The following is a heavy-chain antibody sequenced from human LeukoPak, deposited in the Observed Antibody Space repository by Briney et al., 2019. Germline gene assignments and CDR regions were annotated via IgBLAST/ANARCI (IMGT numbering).Heavy chain of an antibody. J-gene: IGHJ4*02. D-gene: IGHD2-2*01. CDR2: MNPKTGKT. CDR1: GYAFTSFD. Sequence: ASVKVSCKASGYAFTSFDVHWVRQASGQGLEWMGWMNPKTGKTGYAQKFQGRVTMTRDTSISTAYMELSSLRSEDTAVYYCARDLVVVVPAAILDYWGQGTLVTVSS. V-gene: IGHV1-8*01. CDR3: ARDLVVVVPAAILDY.